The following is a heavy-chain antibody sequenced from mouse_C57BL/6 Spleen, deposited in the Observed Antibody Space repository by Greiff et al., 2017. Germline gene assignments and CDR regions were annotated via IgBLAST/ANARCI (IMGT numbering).Heavy chain of an antibody. J-gene: IGHJ2*01. CDR2: IYPGSGST. V-gene: IGHV1-55*01. CDR1: GYTFTSYW. Sequence: QVQLQQPGAELVKPGASVKMSCKASGYTFTSYWITWVKQRPGQGLEWIGDIYPGSGSTNYNEKFKSKATLTVDTSSCTAYIQLSSLTSEDSAVYYCARDSNCGDYFDYWGQGTTLTVSS. CDR3: ARDSNCGDYFDY. D-gene: IGHD2-5*01.